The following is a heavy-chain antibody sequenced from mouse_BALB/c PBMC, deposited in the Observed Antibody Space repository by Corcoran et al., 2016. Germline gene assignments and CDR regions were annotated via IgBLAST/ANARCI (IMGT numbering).Heavy chain of an antibody. V-gene: IGHV9-3-1*01. CDR3: ARPLGYYGSSFAY. CDR1: GYTFTNYG. CDR2: INTYTGEP. Sequence: QIQLVQSGPELKKPGETVKISCKASGYTFTNYGMNWVKQAPGKGLKWMGWINTYTGEPTYADDFKGRFAFSLETSASTAYLQINNLKNEDTATYFGARPLGYYGSSFAYWGQGTLVTVSA. J-gene: IGHJ3*01. D-gene: IGHD1-1*01.